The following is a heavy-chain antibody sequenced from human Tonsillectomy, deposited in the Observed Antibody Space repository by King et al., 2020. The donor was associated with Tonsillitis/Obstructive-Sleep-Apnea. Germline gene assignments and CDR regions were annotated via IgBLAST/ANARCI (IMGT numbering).Heavy chain of an antibody. CDR1: GGTFSSYV. D-gene: IGHD3-10*01. J-gene: IGHJ6*03. CDR3: ATITLVQGVISYYFMDV. Sequence: QLVQSGAEVKKPGSSVKVSCKASGGTFSSYVISWVRQAPGQGLEWMGGIIPIFGTTNYAQKFQGRVTVTADESTSTAYMELSSLRSEDTAVYYCATITLVQGVISYYFMDVWGKGTTVTVSS. V-gene: IGHV1-69*12. CDR2: IIPIFGTT.